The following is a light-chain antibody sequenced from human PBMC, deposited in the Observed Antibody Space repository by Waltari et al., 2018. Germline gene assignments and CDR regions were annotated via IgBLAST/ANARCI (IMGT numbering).Light chain of an antibody. V-gene: IGKV3-15*01. CDR2: VPS. J-gene: IGKJ1*01. CDR1: QSVRIN. CDR3: QQYNDWPRT. Sequence: EIVMTQSPATLSVSPGERATLSCRASQSVRINLAWYQQKPGQAPRLLIYVPSTRASGIPARFSGSGSGTEFTLTISSLQSEDFAVYYCQQYNDWPRTFGQGTKVEIK.